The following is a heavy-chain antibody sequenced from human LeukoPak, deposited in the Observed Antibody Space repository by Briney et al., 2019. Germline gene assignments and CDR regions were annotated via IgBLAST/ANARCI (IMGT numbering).Heavy chain of an antibody. CDR1: GFTFSSYG. V-gene: IGHV3-33*01. J-gene: IGHJ6*02. CDR3: ARQGDPEAPRYGSGSYYSHSYAVDV. Sequence: PGRSLRLSCAASGFTFSSYGMHWVRQAPGKGLEWVAVIWYDGGNKFYADSVEGRFTISRDNSKNTLYLQMNSLRAEDTAVYYCARQGDPEAPRYGSGSYYSHSYAVDVWGQGTTVTVSS. CDR2: IWYDGGNK. D-gene: IGHD3-10*01.